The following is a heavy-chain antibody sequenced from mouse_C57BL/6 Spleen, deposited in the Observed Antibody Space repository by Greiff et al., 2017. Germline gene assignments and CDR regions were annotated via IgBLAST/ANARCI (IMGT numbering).Heavy chain of an antibody. CDR3: TTRQLRLHAMDY. CDR1: GFNIKDDY. Sequence: EVMLVESGAELVRPGASVKLSCTASGFNIKDDYMNWVKQSPEQGLEWIGWIDPENGDTGYASQFQGKDTITADTSSNTAYLQLSSLTSEDTAVYYCTTRQLRLHAMDYWGQGTSVTVSS. J-gene: IGHJ4*01. CDR2: IDPENGDT. D-gene: IGHD3-2*02. V-gene: IGHV14-4*01.